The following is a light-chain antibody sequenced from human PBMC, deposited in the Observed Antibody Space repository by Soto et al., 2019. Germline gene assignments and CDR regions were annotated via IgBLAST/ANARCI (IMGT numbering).Light chain of an antibody. CDR1: QSVSSN. J-gene: IGKJ5*01. Sequence: EIVLTQSPGTLSLFPGERATLSCRASQSVSSNLAWYQQKPGRAPRLLIHGASTRATGIPARFSGSGSGTEFTLTISSLQSEDFAVYYCQQYNNWPITFGQGTRLEIK. CDR3: QQYNNWPIT. V-gene: IGKV3-15*01. CDR2: GAS.